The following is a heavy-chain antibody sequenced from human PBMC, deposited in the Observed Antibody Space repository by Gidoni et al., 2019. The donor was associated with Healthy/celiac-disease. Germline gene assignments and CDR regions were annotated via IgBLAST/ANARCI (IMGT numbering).Heavy chain of an antibody. Sequence: EVLLFDSGGGLVQPGGSLRFPWAASGFTVSRYARSWVVQAAGKGLVWVAAISGSGDSTYYADSVKGRFTISSDNSKNTLYLQMNSLRAEDTAVYYCATCLYVYYYYYGMDVWGQGTTVTVSS. J-gene: IGHJ6*02. V-gene: IGHV3-23*01. CDR2: ISGSGDST. D-gene: IGHD2-2*01. CDR3: ATCLYVYYYYYGMDV. CDR1: GFTVSRYA.